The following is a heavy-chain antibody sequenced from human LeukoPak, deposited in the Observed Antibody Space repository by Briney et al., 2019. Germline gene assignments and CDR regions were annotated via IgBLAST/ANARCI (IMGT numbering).Heavy chain of an antibody. CDR2: ISSSGDYI. Sequence: GGSLRLSCAASGFTFSSYAINWVRQAPGKGLEWVPSISSSGDYIYYADSVKGRFTISRDNAKSSVYLQMKSLRAEDTAVYYCARNGDSSGWFSASDYWGQGNLVTVSS. CDR1: GFTFSSYA. CDR3: ARNGDSSGWFSASDY. D-gene: IGHD6-19*01. V-gene: IGHV3-21*06. J-gene: IGHJ4*02.